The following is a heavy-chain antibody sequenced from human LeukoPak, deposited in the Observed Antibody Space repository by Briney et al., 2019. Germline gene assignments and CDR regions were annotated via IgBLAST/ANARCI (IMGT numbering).Heavy chain of an antibody. Sequence: SETLSLTCDVSGGSVTSTNWWTSVRQPPGKGLERIGEVHLDGRTNYNPSLKSRLIMSVDLPENHISLKLTSVPAADTAVYYFAREGGWSRPLDYSGQGTLVTVSS. V-gene: IGHV4-4*02. CDR3: AREGGWSRPLDY. J-gene: IGHJ4*02. CDR2: VHLDGRT. CDR1: GGSVTSTNW.